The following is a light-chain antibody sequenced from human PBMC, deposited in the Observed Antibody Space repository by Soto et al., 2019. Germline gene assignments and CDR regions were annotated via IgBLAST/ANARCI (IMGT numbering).Light chain of an antibody. Sequence: IQMTQSPSTLSASVGDRVTITCRASQSVSDWLAWYQQKPGKAPKLLIYDASRLESAVPSRFSGSGSQTEFTLTISSLHPDDFATYYCHQYNSYTWTLGQGTKVDIK. CDR3: HQYNSYTWT. J-gene: IGKJ1*01. CDR2: DAS. V-gene: IGKV1-5*01. CDR1: QSVSDW.